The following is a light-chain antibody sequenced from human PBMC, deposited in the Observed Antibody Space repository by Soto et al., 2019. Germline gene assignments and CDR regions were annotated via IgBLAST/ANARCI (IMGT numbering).Light chain of an antibody. Sequence: QSVLTQPPSASGTPGQRVTISCSGSSSNIGSKTVNRYQQLPGTAPKLLIYSNNQRPSGVPDRFSGSKSGTSASLAISGLQSEDEADYHCAAWDDSLNGPVFGGGTKLTVL. J-gene: IGLJ3*02. CDR1: SSNIGSKT. CDR2: SNN. V-gene: IGLV1-44*01. CDR3: AAWDDSLNGPV.